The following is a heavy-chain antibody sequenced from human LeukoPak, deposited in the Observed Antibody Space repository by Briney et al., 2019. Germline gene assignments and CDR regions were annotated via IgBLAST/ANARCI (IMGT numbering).Heavy chain of an antibody. V-gene: IGHV3-30*03. CDR1: GFTFSSYG. D-gene: IGHD3-3*01. J-gene: IGHJ4*02. CDR3: ARDHSHYDFWSGYSDY. CDR2: ISYDGSNK. Sequence: GGSLRLSCAASGFTFSSYGMHWVRQAPGKGLEWVAVISYDGSNKYYADSVKGRFTISRDNSKNTLYLQMNSLRAEDTAVYYCARDHSHYDFWSGYSDYWGQGTLVTVSS.